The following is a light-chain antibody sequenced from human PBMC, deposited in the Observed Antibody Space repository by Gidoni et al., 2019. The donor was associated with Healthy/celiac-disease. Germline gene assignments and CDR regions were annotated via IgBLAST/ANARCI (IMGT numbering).Light chain of an antibody. J-gene: IGKJ1*01. V-gene: IGKV1-39*01. CDR3: QQRYSTQWT. Sequence: DIQMNQAPSSLSASVGGRVTITCRASQSISSYLNCYQQKPGKAPKLLIYSASSLPSGVPSRFRGSGSGTAFTLTISSLQPPDFATYYCQQRYSTQWTFGQGTKVEIK. CDR1: QSISSY. CDR2: SAS.